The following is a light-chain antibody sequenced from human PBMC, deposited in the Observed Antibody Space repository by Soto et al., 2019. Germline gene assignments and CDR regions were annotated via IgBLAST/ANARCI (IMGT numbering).Light chain of an antibody. J-gene: IGLJ1*01. V-gene: IGLV2-14*01. CDR2: DVS. CDR1: SSDVGGYNY. CDR3: SSYSRTSYTSSSTLV. Sequence: QSALTQPASVSGSPGQSITISCTGTSSDVGGYNYVSWYQQQSGKAPKLMIYDVSNRPSGVSNRFSGSKSGNTASLTISGLQAEDEADYYCSSYSRTSYTSSSTLVFGAGTKVTVL.